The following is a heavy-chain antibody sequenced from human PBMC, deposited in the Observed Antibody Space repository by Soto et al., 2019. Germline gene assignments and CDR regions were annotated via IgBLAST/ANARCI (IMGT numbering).Heavy chain of an antibody. D-gene: IGHD6-13*01. CDR2: IYHSGST. Sequence: SETLSLTCTVSGGSISSYYWSWIRQPPGKGLEWIGEIYHSGSTNYNPSLKSRVTISVDKSKNQFSLKLSSVTAADTAVYYCARVFTPNIAAAGTFDYWGQGTLVTVSS. J-gene: IGHJ4*02. V-gene: IGHV4-59*12. CDR3: ARVFTPNIAAAGTFDY. CDR1: GGSISSYY.